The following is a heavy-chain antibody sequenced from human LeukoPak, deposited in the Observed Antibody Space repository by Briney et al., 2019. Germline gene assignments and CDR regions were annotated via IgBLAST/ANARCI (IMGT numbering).Heavy chain of an antibody. CDR3: AKVAGYSYVGVYYFDY. V-gene: IGHV3-30*04. CDR2: ISYDGSNK. CDR1: GFTFSNYA. Sequence: PGGSLRLSCAASGFTFSNYALHWVRQAPGKGLEWVAVISYDGSNKFYADSVRGRFTISRDNSKNTLFLQMNSLRAEDTAVYYCAKVAGYSYVGVYYFDYWGQGTLVTVSS. D-gene: IGHD5-18*01. J-gene: IGHJ4*02.